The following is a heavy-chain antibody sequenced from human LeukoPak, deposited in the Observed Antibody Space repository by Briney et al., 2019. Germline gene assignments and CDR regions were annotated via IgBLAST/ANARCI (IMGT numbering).Heavy chain of an antibody. CDR2: IYHSGST. Sequence: SETLSLTCTVSGYSISSGYFWGWIRQPPGKGLEWIAIIYHSGSTYYNPSLKSRVTISVDTSKNQFSLKLTSVTAADTAVYYCARAVTTGLDYFDYWGQGTLVTVSS. CDR3: ARAVTTGLDYFDY. J-gene: IGHJ4*02. V-gene: IGHV4-38-2*02. CDR1: GYSISSGYF. D-gene: IGHD4-17*01.